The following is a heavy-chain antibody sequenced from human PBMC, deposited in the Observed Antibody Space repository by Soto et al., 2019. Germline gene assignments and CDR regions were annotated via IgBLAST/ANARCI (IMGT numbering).Heavy chain of an antibody. D-gene: IGHD3-3*01. CDR2: INPSGGST. CDR1: GYTFTSYY. Sequence: ASVKVSCKASGYTFTSYYMHWVRQAPGQGLEWMGIINPSGGSTSYAQKFQGRVPMTRDTSTSTVYMELSSLRSEDTAGYYCARDVDTYYDFWSGLDGMDVWGQGTTVTVSS. CDR3: ARDVDTYYDFWSGLDGMDV. J-gene: IGHJ6*02. V-gene: IGHV1-46*01.